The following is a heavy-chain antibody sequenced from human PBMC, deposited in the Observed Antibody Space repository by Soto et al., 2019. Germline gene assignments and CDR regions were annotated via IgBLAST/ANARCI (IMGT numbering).Heavy chain of an antibody. Sequence: SETLSLTCTVSGGSISSSSYFWGWIRQPPGKGLEWIGSIYYSGSTYYNPSLKSRATISIDRSKNQFSLMLDSVAAADTAVYYCARDLRLDSWGPGTLVTV. V-gene: IGHV4-39*07. CDR2: IYYSGST. CDR3: ARDLRLDS. CDR1: GGSISSSSYF. J-gene: IGHJ5*01. D-gene: IGHD2-21*02.